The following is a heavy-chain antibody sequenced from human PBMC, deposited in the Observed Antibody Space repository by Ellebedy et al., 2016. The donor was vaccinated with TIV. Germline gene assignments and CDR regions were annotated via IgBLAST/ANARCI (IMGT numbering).Heavy chain of an antibody. CDR3: ARGGGGSYYYDSSGSNDAFDI. V-gene: IGHV1-2*02. Sequence: ASVKVSXXASGYTFTGYYMHWVPQAPGQGLEWMGWINPNSGGTNYAQKFQGRVTMTRDTSISTAYMELSRLRSDDTAVYYCARGGGGSYYYDSSGSNDAFDIWGQGTMVTVSS. CDR1: GYTFTGYY. CDR2: INPNSGGT. J-gene: IGHJ3*02. D-gene: IGHD3-22*01.